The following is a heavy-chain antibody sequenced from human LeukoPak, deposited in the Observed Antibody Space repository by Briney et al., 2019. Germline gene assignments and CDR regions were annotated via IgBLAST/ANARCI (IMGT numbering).Heavy chain of an antibody. J-gene: IGHJ4*02. CDR2: ISYDGSNK. CDR1: GFTFSSYT. Sequence: GRSLRLSCAASGFTFSSYTMHWVRQAPGKGLEWVAVISYDGSNKYYADSVKGRFTISRDNSKNTQYLQMNSLRAEDTAVYYCANPRNSGWSLPFEYWGQGTLVTVSA. CDR3: ANPRNSGWSLPFEY. V-gene: IGHV3-30-3*01. D-gene: IGHD6-19*01.